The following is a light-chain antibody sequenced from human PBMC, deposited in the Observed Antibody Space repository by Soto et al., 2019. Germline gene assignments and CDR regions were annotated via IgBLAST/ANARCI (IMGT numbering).Light chain of an antibody. J-gene: IGKJ5*01. V-gene: IGKV3-20*01. CDR1: QSVSSSY. CDR3: QQYGKSPQFT. Sequence: EIVLTQPPATLSLSPGERATLSCRASQSVSSSYLAWYQQKPGQAPRLLIYGASSRATGIPDRFSGSGSGTDFSLTISRLEPEDFAVYYCQQYGKSPQFTFGQGTRLEIK. CDR2: GAS.